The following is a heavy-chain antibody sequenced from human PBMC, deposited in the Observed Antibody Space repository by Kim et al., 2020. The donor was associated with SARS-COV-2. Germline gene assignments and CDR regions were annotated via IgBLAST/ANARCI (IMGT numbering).Heavy chain of an antibody. CDR2: SGDT. Sequence: SGDTNYGQNFQGRVTLTPDTSTGTAYLELRNLRSDDTAVYFCARGANYFDYWGQGTLVTVSS. CDR3: ARGANYFDY. J-gene: IGHJ4*02. V-gene: IGHV1-18*01.